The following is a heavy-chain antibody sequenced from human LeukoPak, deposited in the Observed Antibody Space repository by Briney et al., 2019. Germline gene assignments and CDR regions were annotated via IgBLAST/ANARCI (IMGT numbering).Heavy chain of an antibody. J-gene: IGHJ4*02. CDR2: ISSGSSFK. V-gene: IGHV3-21*01. Sequence: GGSLRLSCAASGFAFSSYSMNWVRQAPGKGLEWVSSISSGSSFKYYADSVKGRFTISRDNAKNSLYLQISSLRAEATDLYYCASEYQQPLDYWGTGALVTVSS. D-gene: IGHD2-2*01. CDR3: ASEYQQPLDY. CDR1: GFAFSSYS.